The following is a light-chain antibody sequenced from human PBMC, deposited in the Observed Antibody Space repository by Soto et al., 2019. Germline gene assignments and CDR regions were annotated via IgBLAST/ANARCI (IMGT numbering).Light chain of an antibody. CDR1: QTVRNNY. CDR3: QVRSNWPTWT. J-gene: IGKJ1*01. CDR2: DAS. Sequence: VLTQSPVTLSLSTGERATLSCRASQTVRNNYLAWYQQKPGQAPRLLIYDASNRATGIPARFSGGGSGTDFTLTISSLEPEDFAVYYCQVRSNWPTWTFGQGTKVAIK. V-gene: IGKV3-11*01.